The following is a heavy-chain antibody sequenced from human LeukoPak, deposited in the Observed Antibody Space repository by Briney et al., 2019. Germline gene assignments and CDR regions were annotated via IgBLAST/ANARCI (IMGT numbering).Heavy chain of an antibody. Sequence: GGSLRLSCAASGFPFSRDAMHWVRQSPGKGLVWLSRISPDGSTTNYADSVKGRFAISRDNAKNSLYLQMNSLRAEDTAVYYCASPGGNDAFDIWGQGTMVTVSS. J-gene: IGHJ3*02. CDR3: ASPGGNDAFDI. D-gene: IGHD3-10*01. CDR2: ISPDGSTT. V-gene: IGHV3-74*01. CDR1: GFPFSRDA.